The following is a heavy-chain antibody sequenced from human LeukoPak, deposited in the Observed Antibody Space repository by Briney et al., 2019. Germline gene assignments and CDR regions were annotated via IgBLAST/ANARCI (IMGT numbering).Heavy chain of an antibody. V-gene: IGHV1-18*01. CDR1: GYTFTNHG. J-gene: IGHJ3*02. CDR3: ARKNSGSKDDAFDI. CDR2: ISDHSRDG. Sequence: ASVKVSCKASGYTFTNHGISWVRQAPGQGLEWVGWISDHSRDGHYAQKFQGRVTMTSDTSATTAYMELRNLRSDDTAVYYCARKNSGSKDDAFDIWGQGTMVTVSA. D-gene: IGHD3-10*01.